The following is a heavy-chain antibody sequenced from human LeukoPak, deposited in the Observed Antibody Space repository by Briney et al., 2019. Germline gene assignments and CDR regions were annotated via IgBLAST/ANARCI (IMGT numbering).Heavy chain of an antibody. CDR1: GFTFSSHD. J-gene: IGHJ4*02. CDR3: VRDMTARSWHAFDS. CDR2: ITTSSDDT. V-gene: IGHV3-48*03. D-gene: IGHD6-13*01. Sequence: GGSLRLSCAASGFTFSSHDMDWVRQAPGKGLEWISHITTSSDDTHYADSVKGRFIISRDNVKDSLYLQMNSLRAEDTAVYYCVRDMTARSWHAFDSWGRGPLVTVSS.